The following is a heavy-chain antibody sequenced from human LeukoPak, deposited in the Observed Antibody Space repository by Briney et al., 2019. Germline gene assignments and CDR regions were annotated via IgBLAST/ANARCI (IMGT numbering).Heavy chain of an antibody. D-gene: IGHD3-22*01. CDR3: ARQSPYDSSGYFIDY. V-gene: IGHV5-51*01. CDR1: GYIFTSYW. CDR2: IYPGDSDT. Sequence: PGASLQISCKGSGYIFTSYWIGWVRPLPGKGLEWMGIIYPGDSDTRYSPSFQGQVTISADKSISTAYLQWSSLKASDTAMYYCARQSPYDSSGYFIDYGGQGTLVTVS. J-gene: IGHJ4*02.